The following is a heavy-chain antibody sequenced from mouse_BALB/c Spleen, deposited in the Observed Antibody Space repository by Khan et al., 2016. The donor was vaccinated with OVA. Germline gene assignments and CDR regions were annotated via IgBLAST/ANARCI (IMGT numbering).Heavy chain of an antibody. D-gene: IGHD1-1*01. V-gene: IGHV3-2*02. J-gene: IGHJ2*01. Sequence: EVQLQESGPGLVKPSQSLSLTCTVTGYSITSGYAWNWIRQFPGNKLEWMGYISYSGGTSYNPSLKSRISITRDTSKNQFFLQLNSVTTEDTTTYYCARGNYYGYYFDYWGKGTTLTGSS. CDR3: ARGNYYGYYFDY. CDR2: ISYSGGT. CDR1: GYSITSGYA.